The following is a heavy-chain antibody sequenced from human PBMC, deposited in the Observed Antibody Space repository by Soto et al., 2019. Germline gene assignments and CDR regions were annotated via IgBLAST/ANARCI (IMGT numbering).Heavy chain of an antibody. CDR2: INSGGVYT. CDR3: ARGLDCSGESCPWAFFKD. V-gene: IGHV3-23*01. CDR1: GFTFVSYA. J-gene: IGHJ1*01. Sequence: EVQLLESGGNLVEPGGSLRLSCAASGFTFVSYAMTWVRQAPGKGPEWVSTINSGGVYTYYADSVKGRFVISRDNSKSTLYLQMNSLRAEDTAVYYCARGLDCSGESCPWAFFKDWCQGTLVTVSS. D-gene: IGHD2-15*01.